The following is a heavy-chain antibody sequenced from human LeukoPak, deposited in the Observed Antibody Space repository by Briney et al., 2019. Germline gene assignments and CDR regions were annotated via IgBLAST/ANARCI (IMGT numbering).Heavy chain of an antibody. CDR1: GFTFSSYA. Sequence: GGSLRLSCAASGFTFSSYAMSWVRQAPGKGLEWVSAISGSINRTYYADSVKGRFTISRDNSKNTLYLQMNSLRAEDTAVYYCAKDPNGDYIGTFDIWGQGTMVTVSS. CDR2: ISGSINRT. V-gene: IGHV3-23*01. D-gene: IGHD4-17*01. J-gene: IGHJ3*02. CDR3: AKDPNGDYIGTFDI.